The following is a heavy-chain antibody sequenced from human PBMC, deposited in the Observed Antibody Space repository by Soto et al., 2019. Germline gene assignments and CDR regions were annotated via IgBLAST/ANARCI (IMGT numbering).Heavy chain of an antibody. CDR3: ARGRYCLTGRCFPNWFDS. CDR2: IYKSATT. V-gene: IGHV4-30-4*01. CDR1: GDSISNLDYF. Sequence: SETLSLTCSVSGDSISNLDYFWAWIRQPPGQALEYIGYIYKSATTYYNPSFESRVAISVDTSKTQFSLNVTSVTAADTAVYFCARGRYCLTGRCFPNWFDSWGQGALVTVSS. J-gene: IGHJ5*01. D-gene: IGHD7-27*01.